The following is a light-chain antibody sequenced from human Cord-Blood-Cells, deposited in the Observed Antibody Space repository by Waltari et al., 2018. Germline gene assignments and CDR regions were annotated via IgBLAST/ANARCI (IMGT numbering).Light chain of an antibody. V-gene: IGLV2-11*01. CDR2: DVS. CDR1: SSDVGGYNY. J-gene: IGLJ3*02. CDR3: CSYAGSYTGV. Sequence: QSALTQPRSVSGSPGQSVTISCTGTSSDVGGYNYVSWYQQHPGKAPKLMFYDVSKRPSAVPVRFSGSKSGNTASLTISGLQAEDEADYYCCSYAGSYTGVFGGGTRLTVL.